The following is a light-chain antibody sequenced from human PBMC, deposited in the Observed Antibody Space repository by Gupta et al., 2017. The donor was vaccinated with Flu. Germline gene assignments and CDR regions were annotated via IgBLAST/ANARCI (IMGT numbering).Light chain of an antibody. CDR1: QSISSY. Sequence: DIQMTQSPSSLSASVGDRVTITGRASQSISSYLNWYQQKPGKAPKLLIYAASSLQSGVPSRFSGSGSGTDFTLTISRLQPEDFATYYCQQCDSTPYSFGQGTKLEIK. J-gene: IGKJ2*03. CDR2: AAS. CDR3: QQCDSTPYS. V-gene: IGKV1-39*01.